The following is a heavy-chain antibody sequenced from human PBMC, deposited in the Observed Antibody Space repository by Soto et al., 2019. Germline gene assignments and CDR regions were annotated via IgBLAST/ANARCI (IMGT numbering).Heavy chain of an antibody. J-gene: IGHJ6*02. V-gene: IGHV3-21*01. CDR1: GFTFSSYS. Sequence: PGGSLRLSCAASGFTFSSYSMNWVRQAPGKGLEWVSSISSSSSYIYYADSVKGRFTISRDNAKNSLYLQMNSLRAEDTAVYYCARDANYDILTGSGGMDVWGQGTTVTV. D-gene: IGHD3-9*01. CDR2: ISSSSSYI. CDR3: ARDANYDILTGSGGMDV.